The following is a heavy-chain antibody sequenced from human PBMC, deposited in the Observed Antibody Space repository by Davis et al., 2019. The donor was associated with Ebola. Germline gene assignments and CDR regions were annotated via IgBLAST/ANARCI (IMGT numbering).Heavy chain of an antibody. J-gene: IGHJ3*02. CDR3: GRGKGWRDAFDI. CDR1: GFTFSGYW. V-gene: IGHV3-7*01. Sequence: PGGSLRLSCAASGFTFSGYWMSWVRQAPGKGLEWVANIKQDGSEQYYVDSVEGRFTISRDNAKNSLYLQMNSLRVEDTAVYYCGRGKGWRDAFDIWGQGTMVTVSS. D-gene: IGHD6-19*01. CDR2: IKQDGSEQ.